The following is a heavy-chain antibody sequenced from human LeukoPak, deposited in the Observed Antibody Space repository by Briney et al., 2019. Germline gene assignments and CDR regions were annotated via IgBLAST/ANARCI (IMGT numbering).Heavy chain of an antibody. D-gene: IGHD1-20*01. CDR2: INRVGGEI. J-gene: IGHJ6*02. Sequence: PGGSLRLSCAASGLTLSHYYMTWVRQAPGKGLEWVANINRVGGEIYYVDSVKGRFTISRDNVKNSLYLEMNSLRVEDTAVYYCARAGYDWNGMDVWGQGTTVTVSS. CDR3: ARAGYDWNGMDV. CDR1: GLTLSHYY. V-gene: IGHV3-7*03.